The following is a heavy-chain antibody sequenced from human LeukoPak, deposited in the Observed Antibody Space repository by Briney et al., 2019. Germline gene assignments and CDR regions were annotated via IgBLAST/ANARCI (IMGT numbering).Heavy chain of an antibody. CDR2: VSHDGRNT. CDR1: GFSFSTYV. CDR3: AKGWTMFDS. V-gene: IGHV3-23*01. Sequence: GGSLRLSCAGSGFSFSTYVLSWVRQAPGKGLEWVSSVSHDGRNTHYAASVKGRFTVSRDNSKNALSVQMNSLRAEDAALYYCAKGWTMFDSWSQGILVTVSS. D-gene: IGHD3/OR15-3a*01. J-gene: IGHJ5*01.